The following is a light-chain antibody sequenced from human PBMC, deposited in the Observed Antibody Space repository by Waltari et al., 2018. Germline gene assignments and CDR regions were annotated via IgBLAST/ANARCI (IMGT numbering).Light chain of an antibody. CDR1: QSVSNF. CDR2: DAS. Sequence: EIVLTQSPATLSLSPGERATLSCRASQSVSNFLAWYQQKPGQDPRLLIYDASNRATGIPARFSGGGSGTDFTLTIGSLEPEDFAVYYCQQRSNWPLMYTFGQGTKLEIK. CDR3: QQRSNWPLMYT. V-gene: IGKV3-11*01. J-gene: IGKJ2*01.